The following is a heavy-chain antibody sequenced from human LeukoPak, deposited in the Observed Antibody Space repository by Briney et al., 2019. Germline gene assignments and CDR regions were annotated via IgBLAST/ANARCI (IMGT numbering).Heavy chain of an antibody. V-gene: IGHV1-18*01. CDR3: ARQQLSWRGDYYYQYYMDV. Sequence: GASVKVSCKASGYTFTSYGISWVGQAPGQGLEWMGWISAYNGNTNYAQRLQGRVIMTTDTSTSTAYMELRSLRSDDTAVYYCARQQLSWRGDYYYQYYMDVWGKGTTVTVSS. CDR1: GYTFTSYG. D-gene: IGHD6-13*01. CDR2: ISAYNGNT. J-gene: IGHJ6*03.